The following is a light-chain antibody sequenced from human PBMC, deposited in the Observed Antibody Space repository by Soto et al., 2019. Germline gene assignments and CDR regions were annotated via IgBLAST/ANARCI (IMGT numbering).Light chain of an antibody. J-gene: IGLJ1*01. V-gene: IGLV2-14*01. CDR1: SSDVGNGYDS. Sequence: QSVLTQPASVSVSPGHSITISCIGSSSDVGNGYDSVSWYQQHPGKAPKLIIYEVTNRPSGVSSRFSGSKSGNTASLTISGLQAEDEADYYCSSYTASVATYVFGTGTKVTVL. CDR3: SSYTASVATYV. CDR2: EVT.